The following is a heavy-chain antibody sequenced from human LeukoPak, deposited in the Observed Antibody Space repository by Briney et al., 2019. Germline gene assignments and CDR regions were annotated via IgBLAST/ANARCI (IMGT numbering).Heavy chain of an antibody. V-gene: IGHV1-18*01. CDR2: ISAYNGNT. CDR1: GYTFTSYG. J-gene: IGHJ4*02. Sequence: ASVKVSCKASGYTFTSYGISWVRQAPGQGLEWMGWISAYNGNTNYAQKLQGRVTMTTDTSTSTAYMELRSLRSDDTAVYYCARGKTTYSSGWRTFDYWGQGTLVTVSS. D-gene: IGHD6-19*01. CDR3: ARGKTTYSSGWRTFDY.